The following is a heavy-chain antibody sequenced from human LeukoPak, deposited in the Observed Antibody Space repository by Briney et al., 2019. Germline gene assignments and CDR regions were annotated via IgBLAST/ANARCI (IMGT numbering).Heavy chain of an antibody. CDR3: ARGSRGYSYGCDY. D-gene: IGHD5-18*01. V-gene: IGHV4-61*01. CDR1: GDSVSRGSYY. J-gene: IGHJ4*02. Sequence: SETLSLTCTVSGDSVSRGSYYWSWIRQPPGKVLEWIGYIYYSGSTNYNPSLKSRVTISVDTSKNQFSLKLSSVPAADTAVYYCARGSRGYSYGCDYWGQGTLVTVSS. CDR2: IYYSGST.